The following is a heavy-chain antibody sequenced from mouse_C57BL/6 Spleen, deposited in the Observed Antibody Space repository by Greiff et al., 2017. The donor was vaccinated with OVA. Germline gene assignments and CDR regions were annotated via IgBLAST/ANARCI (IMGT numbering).Heavy chain of an antibody. CDR2: IYPGSGST. Sequence: QVQLQQPGAELVKPGASVTMSCKASGYTFTSYWITWVKQRPGQGLEWIGDIYPGSGSTNYNEKFKSKATLTVDTSSSTAYMQLSSLTSEDSAVYYCARGNLYYYAMDYWGQGTSVTGAS. CDR3: ARGNLYYYAMDY. J-gene: IGHJ4*01. D-gene: IGHD2-1*01. V-gene: IGHV1-55*01. CDR1: GYTFTSYW.